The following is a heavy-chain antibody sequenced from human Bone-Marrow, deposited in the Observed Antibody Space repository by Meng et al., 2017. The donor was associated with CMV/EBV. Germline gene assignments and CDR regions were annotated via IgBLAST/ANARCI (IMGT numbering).Heavy chain of an antibody. Sequence: GGSLRLSCAASGFTFSSYSMSWVRQAPGKGLEWVANIKQDGSEKYYVDSVKGRFTISRDNAKNSLYLQMNSLRAEDTAVYYCARVGCSSTSCYYRWLGVYYFDYWGQGTLVTVYS. CDR1: GFTFSSYS. V-gene: IGHV3-7*01. D-gene: IGHD2-2*01. CDR2: IKQDGSEK. CDR3: ARVGCSSTSCYYRWLGVYYFDY. J-gene: IGHJ4*02.